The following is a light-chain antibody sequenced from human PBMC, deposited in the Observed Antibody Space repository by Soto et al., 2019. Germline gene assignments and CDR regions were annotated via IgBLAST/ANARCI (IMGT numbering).Light chain of an antibody. CDR2: GHN. V-gene: IGLV1-40*01. Sequence: QSVLTQPPSASSTPGQTVTISCTGSYSNIGAGYEVHWYQQIPGTAPKLLISGHNNRPSGVPDRFFGSKSGTSASLTIIGLQAEDEADYYCQSYDSSLSGSGVFGGGTKVTVL. CDR3: QSYDSSLSGSGV. J-gene: IGLJ3*02. CDR1: YSNIGAGYE.